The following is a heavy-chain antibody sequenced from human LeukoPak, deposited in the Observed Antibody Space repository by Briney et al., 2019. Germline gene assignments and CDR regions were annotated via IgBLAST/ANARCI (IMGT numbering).Heavy chain of an antibody. J-gene: IGHJ5*02. Sequence: PGGSQRLSCAASGFTFSSYAMSWVRQAPGKGLEWVSAISGSGGSTYYADSVKGRFTISRDNSKNTLYLQMNSLRAEDTAVYYCAKTDYDFWSGDNWFDPWGQGTLVTVSS. CDR2: ISGSGGST. CDR3: AKTDYDFWSGDNWFDP. CDR1: GFTFSSYA. D-gene: IGHD3-3*01. V-gene: IGHV3-23*01.